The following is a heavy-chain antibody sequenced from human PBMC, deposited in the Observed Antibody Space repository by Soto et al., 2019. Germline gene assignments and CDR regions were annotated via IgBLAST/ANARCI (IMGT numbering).Heavy chain of an antibody. J-gene: IGHJ4*02. CDR1: GLSFSIYN. D-gene: IGHD3-10*01. V-gene: IGHV3-21*01. Sequence: LRLSCTASGLSFSIYNLNWVRQAPGKGLEWVPSITDRSTYIYYADSVKGRFTISRDNAKNSLYLQMNSLTVEDTAVYYCARGLGPSSYGSVVGYWGQGTLVTVSS. CDR2: ITDRSTYI. CDR3: ARGLGPSSYGSVVGY.